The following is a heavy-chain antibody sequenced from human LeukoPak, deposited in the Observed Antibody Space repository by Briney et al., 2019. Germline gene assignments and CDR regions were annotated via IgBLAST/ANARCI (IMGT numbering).Heavy chain of an antibody. D-gene: IGHD2-21*02. J-gene: IGHJ5*02. CDR2: ISGSGGST. V-gene: IGHV3-23*01. Sequence: GGSLRLSCAASGFTFSSYGMTWVRQAPGKGLEWVSAISGSGGSTYYADSVKGRFTISRDNSKNTLYLQMNSLRAEDTAVYYCARGSYCGGDCYSGGWFDPWGQGTLVTVSS. CDR3: ARGSYCGGDCYSGGWFDP. CDR1: GFTFSSYG.